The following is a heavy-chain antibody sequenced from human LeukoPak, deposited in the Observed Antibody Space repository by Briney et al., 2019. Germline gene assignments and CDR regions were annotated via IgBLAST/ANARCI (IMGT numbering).Heavy chain of an antibody. CDR1: GYTFTSND. CDR2: MNPNNGNT. D-gene: IGHD2-15*01. Sequence: ASVKVSCKASGYTFTSNDINWVRQGTGQGLEWMGWMNPNNGNTGYAQKFQGRVTMTRNTSINTAYMELSSLRSEDTAVYYCARAYCTGGICYGFVYWGQGTLVTVSS. V-gene: IGHV1-8*01. J-gene: IGHJ4*02. CDR3: ARAYCTGGICYGFVY.